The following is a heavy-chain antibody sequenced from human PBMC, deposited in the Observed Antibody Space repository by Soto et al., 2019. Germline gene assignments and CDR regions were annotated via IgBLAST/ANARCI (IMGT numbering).Heavy chain of an antibody. J-gene: IGHJ4*02. CDR2: IYTSGST. CDR3: ARVDYHDSSGSFDY. V-gene: IGHV4-4*07. Sequence: SETLSLTCTVSGGSISSYYWCWIRQPAGKGLEWIGRIYTSGSTNYNPSLKSRVPMSVATSKNQYSLKLSSVTAADTAVYYCARVDYHDSSGSFDYWGQGTLVTVSS. D-gene: IGHD3-22*01. CDR1: GGSISSYY.